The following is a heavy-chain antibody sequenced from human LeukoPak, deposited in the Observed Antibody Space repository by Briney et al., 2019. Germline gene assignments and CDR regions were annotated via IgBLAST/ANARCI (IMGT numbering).Heavy chain of an antibody. CDR3: AREWYYYDSSGHYSDWFDP. V-gene: IGHV4-61*02. Sequence: PSQTLSLTCTVSGGSISSGSYYWSWIRQPAGKGLEWIGRIYTSGSTNYNPPLKSRVTISVDTSKNQFSLKLSSVTAADTAVYYCAREWYYYDSSGHYSDWFDPWGQGTLVTVSS. D-gene: IGHD3-22*01. J-gene: IGHJ5*02. CDR2: IYTSGST. CDR1: GGSISSGSYY.